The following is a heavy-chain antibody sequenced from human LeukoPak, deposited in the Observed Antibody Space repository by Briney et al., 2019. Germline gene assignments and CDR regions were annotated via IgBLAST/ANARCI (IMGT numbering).Heavy chain of an antibody. J-gene: IGHJ3*02. V-gene: IGHV3-33*01. D-gene: IGHD2-8*01. CDR1: GFTFSSYG. CDR3: ARDRTYCTNGVCYFRAFDI. Sequence: PGGSLRLSCAASGFTFSSYGMHWVRQAPGKGLEWVAVIWYDGTNKYYADSVEGRFTISRGNSKNTLYLQMNSLRAEDTAVYYCARDRTYCTNGVCYFRAFDIWGQGTMVTVSS. CDR2: IWYDGTNK.